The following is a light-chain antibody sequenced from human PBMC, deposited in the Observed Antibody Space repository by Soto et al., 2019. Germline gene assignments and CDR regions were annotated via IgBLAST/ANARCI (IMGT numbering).Light chain of an antibody. CDR2: CAS. J-gene: IGKJ2*01. CDR3: QQYCSSPPYT. V-gene: IGKV3-20*01. CDR1: QSVSSSY. Sequence: EIVLTQSPGTLSLSPGERATLSCRASQSVSSSYLAWYQQKPGQAPRLLIYCASSRATGIPDRFSGSGSGTDFTLTISRLEPEDFAVYYCQQYCSSPPYTFGQGTKLEIK.